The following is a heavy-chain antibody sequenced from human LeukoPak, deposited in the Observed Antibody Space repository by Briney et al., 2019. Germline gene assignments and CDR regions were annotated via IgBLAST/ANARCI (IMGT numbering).Heavy chain of an antibody. CDR3: ARDVGEYCSSINCHASDY. D-gene: IGHD2-2*01. Sequence: ASVKVSCKASGYTFTGYYMHWVRQAPGQGLEWMGWINPGSGATNCAQRFHGRVTMTRDTSISTVYMELSRLRSDDTAVYYCARDVGEYCSSINCHASDYWGQGTLVPVSS. J-gene: IGHJ4*02. CDR2: INPGSGAT. V-gene: IGHV1-2*02. CDR1: GYTFTGYY.